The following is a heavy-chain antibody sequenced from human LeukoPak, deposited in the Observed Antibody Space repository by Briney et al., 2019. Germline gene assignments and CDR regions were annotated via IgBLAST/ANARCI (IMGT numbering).Heavy chain of an antibody. CDR1: GFTFIRYP. D-gene: IGHD1-26*01. J-gene: IGHJ6*02. V-gene: IGHV3-23*01. Sequence: GGSLRLFCAASGFTFIRYPMRWVPQAPRGGLDWVSSISGGDASTLYADSVRGRFTISRDNAENTLYLQMNSLRAGDTALYYCVISETTKRSYGYHGMDVWGQGTTVTVSS. CDR2: ISGGDAST. CDR3: VISETTKRSYGYHGMDV.